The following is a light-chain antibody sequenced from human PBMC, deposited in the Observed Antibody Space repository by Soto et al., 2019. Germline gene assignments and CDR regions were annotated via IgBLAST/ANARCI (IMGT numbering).Light chain of an antibody. CDR2: GAS. J-gene: IGKJ5*01. CDR1: QSVNNK. Sequence: EIVLTQSPGTLSLSPGERVTLSCRASQSVNNKVAWYQQKPGQAPRLLIFGASTRATGIPARFSGSGSVTEFTLTISSLQSEDFAVYYCQQYNNWPPITFGQGTRLEI. CDR3: QQYNNWPPIT. V-gene: IGKV3-15*01.